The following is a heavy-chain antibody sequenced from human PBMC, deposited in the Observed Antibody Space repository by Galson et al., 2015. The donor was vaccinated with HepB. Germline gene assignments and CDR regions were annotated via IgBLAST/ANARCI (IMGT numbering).Heavy chain of an antibody. Sequence: SLRLSCAASGFTFSSYAMDWVRQAPGKGLEWVAVISYDGSNKYYADSVKGRFTISRDNSKNTLYLQMNSLRAEDTAVYYCAREGYYYDSSGYYYAKFFDYWGQGTLVTVTS. CDR3: AREGYYYDSSGYYYAKFFDY. D-gene: IGHD3-22*01. CDR1: GFTFSSYA. J-gene: IGHJ4*02. CDR2: ISYDGSNK. V-gene: IGHV3-30*04.